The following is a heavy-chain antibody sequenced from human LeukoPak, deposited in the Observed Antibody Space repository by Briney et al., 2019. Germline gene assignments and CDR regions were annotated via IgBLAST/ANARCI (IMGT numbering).Heavy chain of an antibody. D-gene: IGHD1-26*01. CDR3: ATRHIVGATSWFDP. CDR1: GGSISSYY. Sequence: SETLSLTCTVSGGSISSYYWSWIRQPPGKGLEWIGYIYTSGSTNYNPSLKSRVSISVDTSKNQFSLKLSSVTAADTAVYYCATRHIVGATSWFDPWGQGTLVTVSS. J-gene: IGHJ5*02. CDR2: IYTSGST. V-gene: IGHV4-4*09.